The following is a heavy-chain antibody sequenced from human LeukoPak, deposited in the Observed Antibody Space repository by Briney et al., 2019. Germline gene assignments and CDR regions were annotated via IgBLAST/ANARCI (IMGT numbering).Heavy chain of an antibody. CDR2: INSDGSST. D-gene: IGHD6-19*01. Sequence: GGSLRLSCAASGFTFSSYWMHWVRQAPGKGLVWVSRINSDGSSTSYADSVKGRFTISRDNAKNTVYLQMNSLRAEDTAVYYCARWYSSGWYSDYWGQGTLVTVSS. CDR3: ARWYSSGWYSDY. J-gene: IGHJ4*02. CDR1: GFTFSSYW. V-gene: IGHV3-74*01.